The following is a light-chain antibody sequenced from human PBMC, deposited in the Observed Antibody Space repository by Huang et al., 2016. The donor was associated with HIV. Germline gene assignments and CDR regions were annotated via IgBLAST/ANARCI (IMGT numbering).Light chain of an antibody. V-gene: IGKV3-15*01. J-gene: IGKJ4*01. CDR1: QTVSSK. CDR2: GAS. Sequence: EIVMTQSPATLSVSPGVRATLSCRASQTVSSKLAWYQQRPGQAPRLLIYGASTRATGVPARFSGSGSGTEFTLTISSLQSEDFAVYYCQQYNDWPLTFGGGTNVEIK. CDR3: QQYNDWPLT.